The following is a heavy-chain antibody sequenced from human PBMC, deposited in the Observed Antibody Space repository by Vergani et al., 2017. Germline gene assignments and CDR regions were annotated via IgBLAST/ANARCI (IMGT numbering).Heavy chain of an antibody. CDR2: ISSRSSYI. CDR1: GFTFSSYT. CDR3: ARDLEPTGSYGMDV. D-gene: IGHD4-11*01. J-gene: IGHJ6*02. Sequence: EVQLVESGGGLVKPGGSLRLSCVASGFTFSSYTMNWVRQAPGKGLEWVSSISSRSSYIFYADSVKGRFTISRDNAWNSLYLQMNSLRAEDTALYYCARDLEPTGSYGMDVWGQGTTVTVSS. V-gene: IGHV3-21*01.